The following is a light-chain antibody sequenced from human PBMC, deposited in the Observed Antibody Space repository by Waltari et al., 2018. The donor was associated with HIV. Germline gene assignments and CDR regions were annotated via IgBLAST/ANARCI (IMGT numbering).Light chain of an antibody. J-gene: IGLJ2*01. CDR2: EVS. CDR1: SSDVGSYKH. CDR3: SSYAGSSTFVI. V-gene: IGLV2-23*02. Sequence: QSALTPPASVSGSPGQSITISCTGISSDVGSYKHVSWYQQHPGKAPRLIIYEVSKRPSGVSNRYSASKSGKTASLTVSGLRAEDEADYYCSSYAGSSTFVIFGGGTKLTVL.